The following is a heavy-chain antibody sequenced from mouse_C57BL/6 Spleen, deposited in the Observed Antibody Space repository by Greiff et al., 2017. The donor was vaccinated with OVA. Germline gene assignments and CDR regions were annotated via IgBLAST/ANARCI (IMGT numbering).Heavy chain of an antibody. CDR3: ARLPDYLYYFDY. Sequence: EVMLVESGGDLVKPGGSLKLSCAASGFTFSSYGMSWVRQTPDKRLEWVATISSGGSYTYYPDSVKGRFTISRDNAKNTLYLQMSSLKSEDTAMYYCARLPDYLYYFDYWGQGTTLTVSS. D-gene: IGHD1-1*01. V-gene: IGHV5-6*02. CDR2: ISSGGSYT. CDR1: GFTFSSYG. J-gene: IGHJ2*01.